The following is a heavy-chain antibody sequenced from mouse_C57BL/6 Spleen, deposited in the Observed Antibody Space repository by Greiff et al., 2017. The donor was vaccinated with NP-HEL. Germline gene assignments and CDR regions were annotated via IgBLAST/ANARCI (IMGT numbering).Heavy chain of an antibody. D-gene: IGHD1-1*01. CDR2: ISFDGNN. V-gene: IGHV3-6*01. Sequence: ESGPGLVKPSQSLSLTCSVTGYSITSGYYWNWIRQFPGNKLEWMAYISFDGNNKYNPSLKNRISITRDTSKNQFFLKLDSVTAEDTATYYCAREGGYYGSPFAYWGQGTLVTVSA. CDR3: AREGGYYGSPFAY. J-gene: IGHJ3*01. CDR1: GYSITSGYY.